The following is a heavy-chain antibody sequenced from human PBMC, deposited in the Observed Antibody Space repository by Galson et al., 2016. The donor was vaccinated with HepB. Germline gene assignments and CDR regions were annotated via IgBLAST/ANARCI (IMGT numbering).Heavy chain of an antibody. J-gene: IGHJ5*02. Sequence: SVKVSCKASGYSFRSYGITWVRQAPGQGLEWMGWISAFNGVTNYAQQFQDRVTITTDTSANTAYMELRSLTSDDTAVYYCARLRAYYYDSGSNNWLDPWGQGTLVTVSS. CDR2: ISAFNGVT. CDR3: ARLRAYYYDSGSNNWLDP. V-gene: IGHV1-18*01. D-gene: IGHD3-10*01. CDR1: GYSFRSYG.